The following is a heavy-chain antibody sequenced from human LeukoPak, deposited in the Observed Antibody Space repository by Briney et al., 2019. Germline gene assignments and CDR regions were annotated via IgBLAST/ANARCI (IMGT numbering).Heavy chain of an antibody. J-gene: IGHJ4*02. Sequence: PGGPLRLSCAASGFTFDDYGMAWVRQAPGKGLEWVSGINWNGGSTAYADSVKGRFTISRDNANNSLYLQMNSLRAEDTAFYYCARDLWGSSSSQLASFDYWGQGTLVTVSS. CDR2: INWNGGST. D-gene: IGHD6-6*01. CDR1: GFTFDDYG. CDR3: ARDLWGSSSSQLASFDY. V-gene: IGHV3-20*04.